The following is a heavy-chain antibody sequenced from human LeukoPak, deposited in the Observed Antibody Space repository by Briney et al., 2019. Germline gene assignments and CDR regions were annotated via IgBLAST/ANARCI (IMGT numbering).Heavy chain of an antibody. J-gene: IGHJ5*02. Sequence: SETLSLTCTVSGGSISSGGYYWRWLRQPPGKGLEWIGYIYYSGSTNCNPSLKSRVTISVDTSKNQFSLKLSSVTAADTAVYYCARRGYSSQFDPWGQGTLVTVSS. CDR3: ARRGYSSQFDP. V-gene: IGHV4-61*08. CDR2: IYYSGST. D-gene: IGHD6-13*01. CDR1: GGSISSGGYY.